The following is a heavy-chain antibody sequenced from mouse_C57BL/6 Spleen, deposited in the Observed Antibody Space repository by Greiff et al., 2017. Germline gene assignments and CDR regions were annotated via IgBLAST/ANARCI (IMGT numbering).Heavy chain of an antibody. D-gene: IGHD1-3*01. CDR2: FHPYNDDT. CDR1: GYTFTTYP. J-gene: IGHJ2*01. V-gene: IGHV1-47*01. CDR3: ARRAGVSGSSCYFDY. Sequence: QVHVKQSGAELVKPGASVKMSCKASGYTFTTYPIEWMKQNHGKSLEWIGYFHPYNDDTKYNEKFKGKSTLTVEKSSSTVYMVLSRLTSDDSAVYYRARRAGVSGSSCYFDYWGQGTTLTVSS.